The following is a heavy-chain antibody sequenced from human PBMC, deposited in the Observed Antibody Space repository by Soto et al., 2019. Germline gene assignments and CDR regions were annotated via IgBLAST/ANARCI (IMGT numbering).Heavy chain of an antibody. CDR1: GVSISSADYY. CDR3: ARDLWVEPELYYYGMDV. D-gene: IGHD1-1*01. Sequence: SETLSLTCTVSGVSISSADYYWSWIRQTPGKGLEWIGHIFYSGTTYYNPSLKSRLTISVDTSKNHFSLRLTSVTAADTAVYYCARDLWVEPELYYYGMDVWGQGTTVTAP. CDR2: IFYSGTT. V-gene: IGHV4-30-4*01. J-gene: IGHJ6*02.